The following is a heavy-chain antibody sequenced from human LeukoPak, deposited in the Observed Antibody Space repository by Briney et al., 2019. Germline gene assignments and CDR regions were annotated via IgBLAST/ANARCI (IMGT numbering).Heavy chain of an antibody. J-gene: IGHJ5*02. Sequence: GASVKVSCKASGYTFTSYGINWVRQATGQGLEWMGWMNPISGNTGYARKFQGRVTMTRNTSISTAYMELSSLRSEDTAVYYCARGRDSSSWYASLNWFDPWGQGTLVTVSS. V-gene: IGHV1-8*01. CDR1: GYTFTSYG. CDR3: ARGRDSSSWYASLNWFDP. CDR2: MNPISGNT. D-gene: IGHD6-13*01.